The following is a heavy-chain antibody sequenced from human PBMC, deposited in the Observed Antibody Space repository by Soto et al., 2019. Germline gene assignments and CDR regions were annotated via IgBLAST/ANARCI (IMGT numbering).Heavy chain of an antibody. D-gene: IGHD3-3*01. Sequence: TLSLTCTVSGGSISSGGYYWSWIRQHPGKGLEWIGYIYYSGSTYYNPSLKSRVTISVDTSKNQFSLKLSSVTAADTAVYYCARDIGGYDFWSGYSIGGMDVWGQGTTVTVSS. CDR2: IYYSGST. J-gene: IGHJ6*02. V-gene: IGHV4-31*03. CDR1: GGSISSGGYY. CDR3: ARDIGGYDFWSGYSIGGMDV.